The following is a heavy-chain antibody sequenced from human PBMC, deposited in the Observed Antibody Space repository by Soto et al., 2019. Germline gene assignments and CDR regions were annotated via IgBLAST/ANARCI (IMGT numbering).Heavy chain of an antibody. CDR3: AKDVETIFGVVIGPIDY. Sequence: PGGSLRLSCAASGFTFSSYAMSWVRQAPGKGLEWVSAISGSGGSTYYADSVKGRFTISRDNSKNTLYLQMNSLRAEDTAVYYCAKDVETIFGVVIGPIDYWGQGTLVTVSS. J-gene: IGHJ4*02. V-gene: IGHV3-23*01. CDR2: ISGSGGST. D-gene: IGHD3-3*01. CDR1: GFTFSSYA.